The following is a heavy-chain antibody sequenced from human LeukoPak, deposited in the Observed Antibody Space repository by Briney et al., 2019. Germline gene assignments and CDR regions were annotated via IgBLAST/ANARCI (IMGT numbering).Heavy chain of an antibody. V-gene: IGHV1-2*02. CDR1: GYTFTGYY. D-gene: IGHD6-19*01. CDR3: ARDDGVAGGLDY. CDR2: INPNSGGT. J-gene: IGHJ4*02. Sequence: ASVKVSCKASGYTFTGYYMHWVRQAPGQGLEWMGWINPNSGGTNYTQKFQGRVTMTRDTSISTAYMELSRLRSDDTAVYYCARDDGVAGGLDYWGQGTLVTVSS.